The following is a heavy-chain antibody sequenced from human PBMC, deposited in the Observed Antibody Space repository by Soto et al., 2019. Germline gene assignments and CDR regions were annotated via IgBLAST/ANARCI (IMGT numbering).Heavy chain of an antibody. CDR2: IYYSGST. Sequence: PSETLSLTCTVSGGSVSSGSYYWSWIRQPPGKGLEWIGYIYYSGSTNYNPSLKSRVTISVDTSKNQFSLKLSSVTAADTAVYYCAREDPAPAIQWLAPRGNNWFDPWGQGTLVTVSS. CDR1: GGSVSSGSYY. V-gene: IGHV4-61*01. D-gene: IGHD6-19*01. J-gene: IGHJ5*02. CDR3: AREDPAPAIQWLAPRGNNWFDP.